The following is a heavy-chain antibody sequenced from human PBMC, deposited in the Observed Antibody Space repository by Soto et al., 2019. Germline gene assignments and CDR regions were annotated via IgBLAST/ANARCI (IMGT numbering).Heavy chain of an antibody. Sequence: EVQLLGSGGGLVQPGGSLRLSCAASGLTFSTYAMSWVRQAPGKGLLWVSSITGNGANTYYTDSVKDPFITSTHNSKNTMYLHLSSLSALAGSLSSCAAYLPNYWVPGGGYYDDGCNYLGQGTLVTVSS. J-gene: IGHJ4*02. D-gene: IGHD3-10*01. CDR2: ITGNGANT. V-gene: IGHV3-23*01. CDR3: AAYLPNYWVPGGGYYDDGCNY. CDR1: GLTFSTYA.